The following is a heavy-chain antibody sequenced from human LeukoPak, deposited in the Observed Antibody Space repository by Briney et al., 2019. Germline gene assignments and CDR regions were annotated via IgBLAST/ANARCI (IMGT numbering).Heavy chain of an antibody. Sequence: SETMSLAWTVAGGSIGRYSWGCVRQPAGGGRGWVGYIHYRASTNYNASHTNRVTISVDTSKNQFSLKLSSVTAADTAVYYCAREVGYCSGGSCYSYFDYWGQGTLVTVSS. D-gene: IGHD2-15*01. V-gene: IGHV4-59*01. J-gene: IGHJ4*02. CDR1: GGSIGRYS. CDR3: AREVGYCSGGSCYSYFDY. CDR2: IHYRAST.